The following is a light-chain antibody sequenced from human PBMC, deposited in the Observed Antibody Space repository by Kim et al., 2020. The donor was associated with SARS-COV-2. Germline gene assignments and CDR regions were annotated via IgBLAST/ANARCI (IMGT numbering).Light chain of an antibody. J-gene: IGLJ3*02. CDR1: NIGRTN. Sequence: SYELTQPLSVSVALGQTARITCGGNNIGRTNVHWYQQKPGQAPVLVIYRDSNRPSGIPERFSGSNSGNTATLTISGAQVGDEADYYCQMWDSGGVFGGRTQLTVL. CDR3: QMWDSGGV. V-gene: IGLV3-9*01. CDR2: RDS.